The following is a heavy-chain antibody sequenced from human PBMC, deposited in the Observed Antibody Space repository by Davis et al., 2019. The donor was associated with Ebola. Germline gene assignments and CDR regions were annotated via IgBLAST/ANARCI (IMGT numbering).Heavy chain of an antibody. J-gene: IGHJ3*02. CDR2: INHSGST. D-gene: IGHD3-16*01. CDR1: GGSFSGYY. Sequence: PSETLSLTCAVYGGSFSGYYWSWIRQPPGKGLEWIGEINHSGSTNYNPSLKSRVTISVDTSKNQLSLKLNSVTAADTAVYYCARDVFVGAFDIWGQGTMVTVSS. CDR3: ARDVFVGAFDI. V-gene: IGHV4-34*01.